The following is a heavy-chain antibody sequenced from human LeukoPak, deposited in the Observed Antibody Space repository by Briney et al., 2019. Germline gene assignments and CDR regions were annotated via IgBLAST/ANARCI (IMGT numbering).Heavy chain of an antibody. D-gene: IGHD3-22*01. CDR2: VSSSSSYI. CDR3: ARAPLYYYDSSGYAPYFDY. Sequence: GGSLRLSCAASGFTFRSSSMNSVRQAPGKGLEWVSSVSSSSSYIYYADSVKGRFTISRDNAKNSLYLQMNSLRADDTAVYYCARAPLYYYDSSGYAPYFDYWGQGTLVTVSS. V-gene: IGHV3-21*01. CDR1: GFTFRSSS. J-gene: IGHJ4*02.